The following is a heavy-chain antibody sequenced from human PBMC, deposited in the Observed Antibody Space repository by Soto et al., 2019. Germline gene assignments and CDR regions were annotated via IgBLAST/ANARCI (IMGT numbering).Heavy chain of an antibody. J-gene: IGHJ6*02. V-gene: IGHV3-30-3*01. D-gene: IGHD2-2*01. CDR3: ASEIGYCSSTSCYVQYYYYGMDV. CDR2: ISYDGSNK. Sequence: PGKGLEWVAVISYDGSNKYYADSVKGRFTISRDNSKNTLYLQMNSLRAEDTAVYYCASEIGYCSSTSCYVQYYYYGMDVWGQGTTVTVSS.